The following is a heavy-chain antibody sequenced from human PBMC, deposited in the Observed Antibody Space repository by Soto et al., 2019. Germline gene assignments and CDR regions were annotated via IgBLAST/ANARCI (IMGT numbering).Heavy chain of an antibody. Sequence: SETLSLTCTVSGGSISSYYWSWIRQPPGKGLEWIGYIYYSGSTNYNPSLKSRVTISVDTSKNQFSLKLSSVTAADTAVYYCARRRGNTAMVLFDYWGQGTLVTVS. CDR1: GGSISSYY. V-gene: IGHV4-59*01. D-gene: IGHD5-18*01. CDR2: IYYSGST. J-gene: IGHJ4*02. CDR3: ARRRGNTAMVLFDY.